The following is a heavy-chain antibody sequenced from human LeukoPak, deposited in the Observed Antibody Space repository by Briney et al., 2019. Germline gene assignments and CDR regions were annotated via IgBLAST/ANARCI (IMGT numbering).Heavy chain of an antibody. D-gene: IGHD3-22*01. CDR2: IYYSGST. CDR3: ARAYYYDSSGYRPNYFDY. Sequence: PSETLSLTCTVSGVSISSSSYYWGWIRQPPGKGLEWIGSIYYSGSTYYNPSLKSLVTISVDTSKNQFSLKLSSVTAADTAVYYCARAYYYDSSGYRPNYFDYWRQGTLVTVSS. CDR1: GVSISSSSYY. V-gene: IGHV4-39*01. J-gene: IGHJ4*02.